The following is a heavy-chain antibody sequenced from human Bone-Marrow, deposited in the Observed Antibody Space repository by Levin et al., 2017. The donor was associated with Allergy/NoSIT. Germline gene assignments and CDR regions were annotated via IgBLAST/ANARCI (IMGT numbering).Heavy chain of an antibody. Sequence: AGGSLRLSCAVSGFTLNTYAMSWVRQAPGKGLEWVSVISGSGDTTDYAESVRGRFTISSDSSRNTLYLHMNSLRAEDTALYFCAKDAVTSRVPGYYFDYWGRGTQVTVSS. D-gene: IGHD4-17*01. CDR2: ISGSGDTT. V-gene: IGHV3-23*01. CDR3: AKDAVTSRVPGYYFDY. J-gene: IGHJ4*02. CDR1: GFTLNTYA.